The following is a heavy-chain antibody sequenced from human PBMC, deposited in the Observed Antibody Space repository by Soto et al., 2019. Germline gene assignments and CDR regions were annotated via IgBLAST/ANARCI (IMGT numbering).Heavy chain of an antibody. J-gene: IGHJ6*02. CDR3: ARLNRDYYYYGMDV. Sequence: VQLQESGPGLVKPSGTLSLTCAVSGGSLNSSKWWTWVRQVPGKGLAWIGKIDHNGITNYNPSVKSRVTMSHDNSKGQLALQLTSVTAADTAVYYCARLNRDYYYYGMDVWGQGATFTVSS. CDR1: GGSLNSSKW. V-gene: IGHV4-4*02. CDR2: IDHNGIT.